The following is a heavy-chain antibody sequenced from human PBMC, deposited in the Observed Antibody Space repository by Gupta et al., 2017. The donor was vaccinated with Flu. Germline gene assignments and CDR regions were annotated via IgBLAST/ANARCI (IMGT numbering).Heavy chain of an antibody. V-gene: IGHV1-8*01. CDR2: MNPNSGKT. CDR1: GYTFPGYD. CDR3: ARGRGTTVSPFDS. D-gene: IGHD1-1*01. Sequence: QVHLVQSGAELRKSGASVKVSCQASGYTFPGYDVHWVRQATGQGLEWMGWMNPNSGKTDYTETFRGRLTMTWNADITTAYMDLSSLRPGDTATYYCARGRGTTVSPFDSWGQGTLVTVSS. J-gene: IGHJ4*02.